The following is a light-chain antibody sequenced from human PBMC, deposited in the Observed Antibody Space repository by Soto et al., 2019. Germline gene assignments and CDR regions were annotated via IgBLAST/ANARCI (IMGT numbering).Light chain of an antibody. V-gene: IGKV3-11*01. J-gene: IGKJ5*01. CDR3: QQRLMWPIT. CDR1: QSFRGL. Sequence: EVVLTQSPVTLSLSPGERATLSCRAIQSFRGLLAWYQQKPGQAPRLLIYDAYNRATGIPPRFSGSGSGTDFTLTISSLEHEDSAVYYCQQRLMWPITFGQGTRLEIK. CDR2: DAY.